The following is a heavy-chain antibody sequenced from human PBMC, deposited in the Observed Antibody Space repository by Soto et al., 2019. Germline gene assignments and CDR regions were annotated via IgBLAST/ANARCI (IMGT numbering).Heavy chain of an antibody. CDR1: GGSISSGGYY. CDR2: IYYSGST. J-gene: IGHJ4*02. D-gene: IGHD3-9*01. CDR3: ARADYDILTGYEYFDY. V-gene: IGHV4-31*03. Sequence: ASETLSLTCTVSGGSISSGGYYWSWIRQHPGKGLEWIGYIYYSGSTYYNPSLKSRVTISVDTSKNQFSLKLSSVTAADTAVYYCARADYDILTGYEYFDYWGQGTLVTVSS.